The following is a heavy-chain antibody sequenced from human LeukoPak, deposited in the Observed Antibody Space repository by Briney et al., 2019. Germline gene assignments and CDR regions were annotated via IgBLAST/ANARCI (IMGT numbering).Heavy chain of an antibody. CDR3: ARGPSGYYYFLDY. J-gene: IGHJ4*02. V-gene: IGHV4-34*01. CDR1: GFTFSTYA. D-gene: IGHD3-22*01. Sequence: GSLRLSCAASGFTFSTYAMSWVRQPPGKGLEWIGEINHSGSTNYNPSLKSRVTIPVDTSKNQFSLKLSSVTAADTAVYYCARGPSGYYYFLDYWGQGTLVTVSS. CDR2: INHSGST.